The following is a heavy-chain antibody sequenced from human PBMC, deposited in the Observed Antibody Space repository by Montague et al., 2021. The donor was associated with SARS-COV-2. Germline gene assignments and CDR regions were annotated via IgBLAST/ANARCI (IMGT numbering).Heavy chain of an antibody. CDR1: GGSISSPDYY. CDR3: ARQLPSYCATTTCYPYYFDG. V-gene: IGHV4-39*01. CDR2: ISYTGRT. Sequence: SETLSLTCTVSGGSISSPDYYWGWIRQSPGKGLEWIGSISYTGRTYYNPSLRSRVSFSMDTSKNHFSLSLSSVTVADTAVYFRARQLPSYCATTTCYPYYFDGWGQGTLVTVSS. J-gene: IGHJ4*02. D-gene: IGHD2/OR15-2a*01.